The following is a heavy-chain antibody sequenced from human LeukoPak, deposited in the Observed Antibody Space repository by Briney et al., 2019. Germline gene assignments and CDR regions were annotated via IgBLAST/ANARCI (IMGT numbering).Heavy chain of an antibody. V-gene: IGHV1-2*02. Sequence: GASVKVSCKASGYTFTGYYMHWVRQAPGQGLEWMGWINPNSGGTNYAQKFQGRVTMTRDTSISTAHMELSRLRSDDTAVYYCAVYGSGSYYKGYYFDYWGQGTLVTVSS. CDR3: AVYGSGSYYKGYYFDY. D-gene: IGHD3-10*01. CDR2: INPNSGGT. J-gene: IGHJ4*02. CDR1: GYTFTGYY.